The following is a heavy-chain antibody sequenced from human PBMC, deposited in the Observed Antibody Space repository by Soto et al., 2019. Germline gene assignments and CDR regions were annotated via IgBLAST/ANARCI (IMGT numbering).Heavy chain of an antibody. D-gene: IGHD3-22*01. J-gene: IGHJ5*01. V-gene: IGHV4-59*01. CDR1: GGSISSYY. CDR3: ARGDNYDSSGYYYENWFDP. Sequence: SETLSLTCTVSGGSISSYYWSWIRQPPGKGLEWIGYIYYSGSTNYNPSLKSRVTISVDTSKNQFSLKLSSVTAADTAVYYCARGDNYDSSGYYYENWFDPWGQGTLVTVSS. CDR2: IYYSGST.